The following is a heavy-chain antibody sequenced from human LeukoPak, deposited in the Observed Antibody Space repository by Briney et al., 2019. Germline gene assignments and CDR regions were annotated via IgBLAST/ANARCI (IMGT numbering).Heavy chain of an antibody. Sequence: SETLSLTCAVYGGSFSGYYWSWIRQPPGKGLEWIGEINHSGSTNCNPSLKSRVTISVDTSKNQFSLKLSSVTAADTAVYYCARGGARTYYYYYGMDVWGKGTTVTVSS. J-gene: IGHJ6*04. CDR3: ARGGARTYYYYYGMDV. CDR2: INHSGST. CDR1: GGSFSGYY. V-gene: IGHV4-34*01. D-gene: IGHD1-26*01.